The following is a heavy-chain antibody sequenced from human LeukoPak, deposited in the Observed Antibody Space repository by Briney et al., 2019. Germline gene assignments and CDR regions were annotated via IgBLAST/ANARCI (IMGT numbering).Heavy chain of an antibody. CDR3: ARAGVEIAPRPPDY. D-gene: IGHD5-24*01. CDR2: IYYSGST. CDR1: GGTISSSSYY. Sequence: SETLSLTCTVSGGTISSSSYYWGWIRQPPGKELVWIGSIYYSGSTYYNPSLKSRVTISVDTSKNQFSLKLSSVTAADTAVYYCARAGVEIAPRPPDYWGQGTLVTVSS. V-gene: IGHV4-39*07. J-gene: IGHJ4*02.